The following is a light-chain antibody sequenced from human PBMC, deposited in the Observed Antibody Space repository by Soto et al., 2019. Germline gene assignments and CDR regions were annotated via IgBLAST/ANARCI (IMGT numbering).Light chain of an antibody. Sequence: TQSPFTLSLSPVERATLSCMASQSVSSSYLAWYQQKPGQAPRLLISGASTRATGVPARFSGSGSGTEFTLTITSLQSEDFAVYCCQQYNNWPLTFGPGTRLEIK. V-gene: IGKV3D-15*01. CDR3: QQYNNWPLT. CDR2: GAS. CDR1: QSVSSSY. J-gene: IGKJ5*01.